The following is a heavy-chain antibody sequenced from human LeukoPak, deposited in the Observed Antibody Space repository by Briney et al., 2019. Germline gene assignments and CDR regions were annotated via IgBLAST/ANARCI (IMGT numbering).Heavy chain of an antibody. CDR1: GFTFSSYG. D-gene: IGHD3-22*01. V-gene: IGHV3-33*01. J-gene: IGHJ4*02. CDR3: ARDGAYYYDSSGYRDFDY. Sequence: GGSLRLSCAASGFTFSSYGMHWVRQAPGKGLEWVAVIWYDGSNKYYADSVKVRFTISRDNSKNTLYLQMNSLRAEDTAVYYCARDGAYYYDSSGYRDFDYWGQGTLVTVSS. CDR2: IWYDGSNK.